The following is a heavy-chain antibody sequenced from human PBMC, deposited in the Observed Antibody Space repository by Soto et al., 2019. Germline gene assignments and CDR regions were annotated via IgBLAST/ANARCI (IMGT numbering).Heavy chain of an antibody. CDR1: GDSISTYY. J-gene: IGHJ4*02. V-gene: IGHV4-59*01. D-gene: IGHD3-22*01. CDR3: ALRSMAVVPEY. Sequence: QVQLQESGPGLVKPSETLSLTCAVSGDSISTYYCMWIRQPPGKGLESIGYLYYGRSANYNPSLKSRVTLSVDTSTNQCSLTLSSMNAADTAVYYCALRSMAVVPEYWGQGTLVTVSS. CDR2: LYYGRSA.